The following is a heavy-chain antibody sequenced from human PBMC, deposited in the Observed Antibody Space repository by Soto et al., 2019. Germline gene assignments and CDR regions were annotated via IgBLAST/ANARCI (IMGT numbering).Heavy chain of an antibody. CDR3: ARDYCSGGSCPFDY. Sequence: EVQLVESGGGLVKPGGSLRLSCAASGFTFSSYSMNWVRQAPGKGLEWVSSISSSSSYIYYADSVKGRFTISRDNAKNSLYLQMNSLRAEDTAVYYCARDYCSGGSCPFDYWGLGTLVTVSS. CDR1: GFTFSSYS. J-gene: IGHJ4*02. CDR2: ISSSSSYI. V-gene: IGHV3-21*01. D-gene: IGHD2-15*01.